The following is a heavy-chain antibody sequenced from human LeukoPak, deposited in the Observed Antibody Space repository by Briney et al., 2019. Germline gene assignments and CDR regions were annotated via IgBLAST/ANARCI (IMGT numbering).Heavy chain of an antibody. CDR3: ARDNSGSIDY. CDR1: GFTLSSNY. D-gene: IGHD1-1*01. V-gene: IGHV3-53*01. Sequence: GGSLRLSCVASGFTLSSNYMSWVRQAPGKGLEWVSIIYSGERTFYADSVKGRFIISRDNSENTVYLHMNTLRAEDTGMYYCARDNSGSIDYWGQGTLVTVSS. J-gene: IGHJ4*02. CDR2: IYSGERT.